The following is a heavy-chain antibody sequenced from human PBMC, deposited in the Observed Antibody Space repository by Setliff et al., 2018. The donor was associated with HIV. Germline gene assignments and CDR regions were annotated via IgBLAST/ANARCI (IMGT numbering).Heavy chain of an antibody. CDR3: ARDQTGVAAAAFGGGSAWSDEGFDI. CDR1: GGAPSNYV. J-gene: IGHJ3*02. Sequence: SVKVSCKTSGGAPSNYVITWVRQAPGQGLEWMGMVIPMYNIPAYAQKFQGRVTFTADESTSTAYMELSSLSSEDTAVYYCARDQTGVAAAAFGGGSAWSDEGFDIWGQGTMVTVSS. V-gene: IGHV1-69*13. D-gene: IGHD6-13*01. CDR2: VIPMYNIP.